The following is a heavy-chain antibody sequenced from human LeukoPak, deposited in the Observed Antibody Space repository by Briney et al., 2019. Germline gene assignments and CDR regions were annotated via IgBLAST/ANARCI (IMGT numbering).Heavy chain of an antibody. Sequence: SETLSLTCAVSGGSISSSNWWSWVRQPPGKGLEWIGEIYHSGSTNYNPSLKSRVTISVDKSKNQFSLKLSSVTAADTAVYYCARQSYDSAGYYYPEYWGQGTLVTVSS. J-gene: IGHJ4*02. CDR2: IYHSGST. CDR1: GGSISSSNW. V-gene: IGHV4-4*02. D-gene: IGHD3-22*01. CDR3: ARQSYDSAGYYYPEY.